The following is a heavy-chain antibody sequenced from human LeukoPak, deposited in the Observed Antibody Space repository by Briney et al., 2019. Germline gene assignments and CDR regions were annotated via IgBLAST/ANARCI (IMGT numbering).Heavy chain of an antibody. CDR1: GFRFSSYA. Sequence: GGSLRLACAASGFRFSSYAMSWVRQAPGKGLEWVSAISGSGVSTYYADSVRGRFTVSRDNSKNTLYLQMSSLRAEDTAVYYCAKDERNWNYNLASQTYDWGQGTLVTVSS. J-gene: IGHJ4*02. CDR3: AKDERNWNYNLASQTYD. CDR2: ISGSGVST. D-gene: IGHD1-7*01. V-gene: IGHV3-23*01.